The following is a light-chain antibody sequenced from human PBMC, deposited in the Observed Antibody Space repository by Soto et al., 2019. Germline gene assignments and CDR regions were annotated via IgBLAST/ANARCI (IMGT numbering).Light chain of an antibody. CDR2: GNS. V-gene: IGLV1-40*01. CDR1: SSNIGAGFD. Sequence: QSVLTQPPSVSGAPGQRVTISCTGSSSNIGAGFDVHWYHQIAGTAPKLLIYGNSNRPSGVPDRFSGSKSGTSASLAINGLXXXXXXXXXCXSYDNSLSGSGVFGGGTKLTVL. CDR3: XSYDNSLSGSGV. J-gene: IGLJ3*02.